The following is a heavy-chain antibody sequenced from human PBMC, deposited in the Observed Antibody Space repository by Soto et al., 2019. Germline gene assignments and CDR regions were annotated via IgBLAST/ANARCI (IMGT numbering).Heavy chain of an antibody. J-gene: IGHJ4*02. CDR1: VFTFGSYA. V-gene: IGHV3-49*03. Sequence: WSLRLSCTGSVFTFGSYALSWCRQAPGKGLEWVGVIRSEANGGTTDYAASVKGRITISRDDSKSIAYMEINGLQTEDTAVYYCTRYYYESSGYYVYWGQGALVTVSS. CDR2: IRSEANGGTT. CDR3: TRYYYESSGYYVY. D-gene: IGHD3-22*01.